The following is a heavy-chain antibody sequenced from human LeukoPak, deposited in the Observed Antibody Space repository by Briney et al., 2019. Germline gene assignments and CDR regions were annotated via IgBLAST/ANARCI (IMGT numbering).Heavy chain of an antibody. Sequence: GGSLRLSCVASRFTVSNNHMNWVRQAPGKGLEWVSVIYNGDNTYYADSVQGRFTISKDNSKNTLYLQMNSLRPEDTAVYFCARASRWLAFDNWGQGTLVTVSS. CDR1: RFTVSNNH. D-gene: IGHD6-19*01. J-gene: IGHJ4*02. CDR2: IYNGDNT. CDR3: ARASRWLAFDN. V-gene: IGHV3-66*01.